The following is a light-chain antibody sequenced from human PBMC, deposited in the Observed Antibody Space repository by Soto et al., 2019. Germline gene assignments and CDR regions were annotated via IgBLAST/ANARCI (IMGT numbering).Light chain of an antibody. CDR3: QQYNNWHIT. CDR2: GAS. V-gene: IGKV3-15*01. J-gene: IGKJ5*01. Sequence: EILMTQSPATLSVSPGESATLSCRASQSVSTSLAWYQQKPGQAPRLLIYGASTRATGIPARFSGSGSGTEFTLTISSLQSEDFAVYYCQQYNNWHITFGQGTRLEIK. CDR1: QSVSTS.